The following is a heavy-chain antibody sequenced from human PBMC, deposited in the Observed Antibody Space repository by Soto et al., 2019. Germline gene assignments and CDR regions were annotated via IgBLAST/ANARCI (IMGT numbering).Heavy chain of an antibody. CDR2: IIPIFGTA. Sequence: QVQLVQSGAEVKKPGSSVKVSCKASGGTFSSYAISWVRQAPGQGLEWMGGIIPIFGTANYAQKFPGRVTITADKYTRTDSMELRSLTSEDTGVYYCARVSTYGSSWYYFDYRGQGTLVTVSS. J-gene: IGHJ4*02. D-gene: IGHD6-13*01. CDR3: ARVSTYGSSWYYFDY. CDR1: GGTFSSYA. V-gene: IGHV1-69*06.